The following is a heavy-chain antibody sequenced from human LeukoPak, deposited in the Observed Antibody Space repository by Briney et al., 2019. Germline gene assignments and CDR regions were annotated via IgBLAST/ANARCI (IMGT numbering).Heavy chain of an antibody. J-gene: IGHJ4*02. CDR2: ISGSSSYI. CDR3: ARDLRVISFDN. Sequence: GGSLRLSCAASGFTFSSYSMSWVRQAPGKGLEWVSSISGSSSYIYYADSVKGRFTISRDNAKNSLYLQMNSLRAEDTAIYYCARDLRVISFDNWGQGTLVSVSS. CDR1: GFTFSSYS. V-gene: IGHV3-21*04. D-gene: IGHD2-21*01.